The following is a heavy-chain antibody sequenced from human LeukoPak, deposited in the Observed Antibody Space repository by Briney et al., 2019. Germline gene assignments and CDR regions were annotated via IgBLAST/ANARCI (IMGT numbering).Heavy chain of an antibody. CDR1: GGSISSSSYY. CDR2: IYYSGST. V-gene: IGHV4-39*07. CDR3: ARGADYYDSSSGY. Sequence: PSETLSLTCTVSGGSISSSSYYWGWIRQPPGKGLEWIGSIYYSGSTYYNPSLKSRVTISVDTSKNQFSLKLSSVTAADTAVYYCARGADYYDSSSGYWGQGTLVTVSS. D-gene: IGHD3-22*01. J-gene: IGHJ4*02.